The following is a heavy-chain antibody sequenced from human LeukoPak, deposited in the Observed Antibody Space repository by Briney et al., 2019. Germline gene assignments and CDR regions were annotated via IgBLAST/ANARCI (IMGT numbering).Heavy chain of an antibody. J-gene: IGHJ4*02. V-gene: IGHV4-59*01. CDR1: GGSFSGYY. D-gene: IGHD1-26*01. CDR3: ARDEKVGYFDY. CDR2: IYYSGST. Sequence: PSETLSLTCAVCGGSFSGYYWSWIRQPPGKGLEWIGYIYYSGSTNYNPSLKSRVTISLDTSKKQFSLKLSSVTAADTAVYYCARDEKVGYFDYWGQGTLVTVSS.